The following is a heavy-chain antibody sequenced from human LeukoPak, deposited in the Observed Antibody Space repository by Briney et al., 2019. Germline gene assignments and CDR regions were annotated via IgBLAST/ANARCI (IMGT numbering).Heavy chain of an antibody. CDR1: GGSISSGGYS. CDR3: ARDTRVYFDY. J-gene: IGHJ4*02. D-gene: IGHD3-10*01. V-gene: IGHV4-31*03. Sequence: SETLSLTCTVSGGSISSGGYSWSWIRQHPGKGLEWIGYIYYSGSTYYNPSLKSRVTISVDTSKNQFSLKLSSVTAADTAVYYCARDTRVYFDYWGQGTLVTVSS. CDR2: IYYSGST.